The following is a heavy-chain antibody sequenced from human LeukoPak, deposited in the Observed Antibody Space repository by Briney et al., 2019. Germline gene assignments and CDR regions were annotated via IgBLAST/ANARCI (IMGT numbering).Heavy chain of an antibody. CDR1: GFTFSSYA. J-gene: IGHJ5*02. V-gene: IGHV3-23*01. Sequence: GGSLRLSCAASGFTFSSYAMSWVRQAPGKGLEWVSSVSGGGGNTYYADSVKGRFTISRDNSKNTLFLQMNSLRAEDTALYYCAKDLFDSSQNWFDPWGHGNLVTVSS. CDR3: AKDLFDSSQNWFDP. D-gene: IGHD2-21*01. CDR2: VSGGGGNT.